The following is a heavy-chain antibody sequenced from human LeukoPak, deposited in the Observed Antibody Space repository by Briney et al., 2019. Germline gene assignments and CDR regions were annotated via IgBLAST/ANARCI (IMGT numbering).Heavy chain of an antibody. D-gene: IGHD6-25*01. V-gene: IGHV3-15*01. CDR3: TRDSGGGYRFEF. CDR1: GFIFSKAW. Sequence: GGSLRLSCAASGFIFSKAWMNWVRQAPGKGLEWVGRIKSEDDGGTTDYAAPVKDRFIISRDDSENTLYLQMYSLQSEDTAVYYCTRDSGGGYRFEFWGQGTLVTVSS. J-gene: IGHJ4*02. CDR2: IKSEDDGGTT.